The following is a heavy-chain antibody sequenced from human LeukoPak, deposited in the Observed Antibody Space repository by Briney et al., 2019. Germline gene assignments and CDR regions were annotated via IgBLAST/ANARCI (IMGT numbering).Heavy chain of an antibody. J-gene: IGHJ6*02. V-gene: IGHV4-4*07. CDR2: IYTSGST. Sequence: SETLSLTCTVSGGSISSYYWSWIRQPAGKGLEWIGRIYTSGSTNYNPSLKSRVTISVDTSKNQFSLKLSSVTAADTAVYYCARLGNYYGSGSYDYYGMDVWGQGTTVTVSS. CDR1: GGSISSYY. D-gene: IGHD3-10*01. CDR3: ARLGNYYGSGSYDYYGMDV.